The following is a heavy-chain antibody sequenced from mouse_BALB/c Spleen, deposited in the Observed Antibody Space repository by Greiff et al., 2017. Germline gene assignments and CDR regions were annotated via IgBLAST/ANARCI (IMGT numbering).Heavy chain of an antibody. J-gene: IGHJ4*01. D-gene: IGHD2-10*02. CDR2: IDPANGNT. Sequence: EVKLVESGAELVKPGASVKLSCTASGFNIKDTYMHWVKQRPEQGLEWIGRIDPANGNTKYDPKFQGKATITADTASNTAYLQLSSLTSEDTAVYYCARGYGNYVEAMDYWGQGTSVTVSS. CDR1: GFNIKDTY. CDR3: ARGYGNYVEAMDY. V-gene: IGHV14-3*02.